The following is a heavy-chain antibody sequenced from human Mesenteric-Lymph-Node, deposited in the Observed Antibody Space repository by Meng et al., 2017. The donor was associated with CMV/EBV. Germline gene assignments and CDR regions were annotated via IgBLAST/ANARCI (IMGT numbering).Heavy chain of an antibody. CDR2: ISGYNAYT. J-gene: IGHJ3*02. D-gene: IGHD2-15*01. CDR3: ARNCTGDNCNSIAAFDI. CDR1: YTFTSYG. V-gene: IGHV1-18*04. Sequence: YTFTSYGIAWVRQAPGQGLEWMGWISGYNAYTHYAQKFQGRVTMTTDTSATTAYMDLRSLRSDDTAVYYCARNCTGDNCNSIAAFDIWGQGTMVTVSS.